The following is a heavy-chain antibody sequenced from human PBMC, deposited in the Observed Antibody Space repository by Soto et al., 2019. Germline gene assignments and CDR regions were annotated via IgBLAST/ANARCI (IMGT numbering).Heavy chain of an antibody. J-gene: IGHJ4*02. CDR3: ARRKERSGPNYYHS. D-gene: IGHD6-25*01. CDR1: GYTFITYD. Sequence: ASVKVSCKASGYTFITYDIHWVRQATGQGLEWMGWMNPSNGNAGYAQKFQGRVTMTRNISISTAYMELSSLRSEDTAVYFCARRKERSGPNYYHSWGQPPLATVSS. V-gene: IGHV1-8*01. CDR2: MNPSNGNA.